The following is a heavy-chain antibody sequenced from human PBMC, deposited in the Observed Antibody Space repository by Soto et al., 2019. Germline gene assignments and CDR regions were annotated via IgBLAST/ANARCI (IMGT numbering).Heavy chain of an antibody. CDR3: ARHSSSGLYVGFFDP. D-gene: IGHD6-13*01. CDR1: GGSFSGYY. J-gene: IGHJ5*02. Sequence: PSETLSLTCAVYGGSFSGYYWSWIRQPPGKGLEWIGEINHSGSTNYNPSLKSRVTISVDTSKNQFSLKLSSVTAADTAVYYCARHSSSGLYVGFFDPWGQRTLVSVS. V-gene: IGHV4-34*01. CDR2: INHSGST.